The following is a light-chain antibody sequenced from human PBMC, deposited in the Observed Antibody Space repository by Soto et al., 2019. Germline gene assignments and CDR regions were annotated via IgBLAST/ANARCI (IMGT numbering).Light chain of an antibody. CDR2: AAS. Sequence: AIRMTQSPSSFSASTGDRVTITCRASQGIGSYLAWFQQKSGTAPQLLLYAASTLQSGIPSSVRGSGSGTDFTLTISRLQAEHFAPYYCQQYYNFPFTFGQVTKLEVK. CDR1: QGIGSY. V-gene: IGKV1-8*01. J-gene: IGKJ2*01. CDR3: QQYYNFPFT.